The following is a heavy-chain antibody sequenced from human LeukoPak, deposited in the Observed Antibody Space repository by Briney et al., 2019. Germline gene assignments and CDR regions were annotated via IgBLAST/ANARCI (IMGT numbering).Heavy chain of an antibody. J-gene: IGHJ6*03. CDR1: GFTFHNYG. CDR2: ISYDGSNK. Sequence: GGSLRLSCAASGFTFHNYGMHWVRQAPGKGLEWVAVISYDGSNKYYADSVKGRFTISRDNSKNTLYLQMNSLRAEDTAVYYCARERITIFGVVRGYYMDVWGKGTTVTVSS. CDR3: ARERITIFGVVRGYYMDV. D-gene: IGHD3-3*01. V-gene: IGHV3-30*19.